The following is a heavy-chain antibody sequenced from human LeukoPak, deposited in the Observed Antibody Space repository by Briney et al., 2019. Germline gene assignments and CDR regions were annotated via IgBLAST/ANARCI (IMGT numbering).Heavy chain of an antibody. Sequence: GGSLRLSCAASGFAFSNFGLHGVRQAPAKGLEGVAFIPYDGSDKYYADSVKGRFTISRDNSKNTLYRQVYRLRAGDPAVYYCSKHHCSGSSGYYFFDYWGQGTPVTVSS. CDR3: SKHHCSGSSGYYFFDY. CDR1: GFAFSNFG. V-gene: IGHV3-30*02. CDR2: IPYDGSDK. J-gene: IGHJ4*02. D-gene: IGHD3-22*01.